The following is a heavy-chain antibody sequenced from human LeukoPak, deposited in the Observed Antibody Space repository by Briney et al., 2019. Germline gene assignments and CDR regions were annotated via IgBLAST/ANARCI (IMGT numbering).Heavy chain of an antibody. Sequence: PGGSLRLSCTASGFTFGDYAMSWVRQAPGKGLEWVSSISGSGGSIYYADSGKGRFTISRDNSKSTLYLQMNSLRAEDTAIYYCAKEAVAAAGPFDYWGQGTLVTVSS. V-gene: IGHV3-23*01. J-gene: IGHJ4*02. CDR1: GFTFGDYA. CDR2: ISGSGGSI. D-gene: IGHD6-13*01. CDR3: AKEAVAAAGPFDY.